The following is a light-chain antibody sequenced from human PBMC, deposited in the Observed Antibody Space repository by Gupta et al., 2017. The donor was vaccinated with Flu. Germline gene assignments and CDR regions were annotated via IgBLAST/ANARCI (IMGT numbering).Light chain of an antibody. CDR1: SGTVVRNY. CDR2: EDD. Sequence: VTISCTRSSGTVVRNYVQCYHQRPGRAPTTLIYEDDSRRSGGPDRVSASIDSSSNATSLTISGRKEEDEADYYGQSDEAANQWVFGGGTKLTVL. J-gene: IGLJ3*02. CDR3: QSDEAANQWV. V-gene: IGLV6-57*03.